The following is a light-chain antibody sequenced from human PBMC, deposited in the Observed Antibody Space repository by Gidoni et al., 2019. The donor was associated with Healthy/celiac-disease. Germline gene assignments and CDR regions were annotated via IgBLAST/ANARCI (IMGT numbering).Light chain of an antibody. CDR2: DAS. Sequence: EIVLTQSPATLSLSPGERATLSCRASQRVSSYLTWYQQQPGQAPRLLIYDASNRANGIPARFSGSGSGTDFTLTISSLEPEDFAVYYCQQRSNWLPATFGPGTKVDIK. J-gene: IGKJ3*01. CDR3: QQRSNWLPAT. V-gene: IGKV3-11*01. CDR1: QRVSSY.